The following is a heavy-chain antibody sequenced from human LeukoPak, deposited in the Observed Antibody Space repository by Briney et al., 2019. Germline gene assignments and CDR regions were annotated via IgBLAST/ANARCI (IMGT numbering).Heavy chain of an antibody. V-gene: IGHV1-8*03. CDR2: MNPNSGNT. CDR3: ARAYYDFWSGYYYFDY. Sequence: ASVKVSCKASGYTFTSYDINWVRQATGQGLEWMGWMNPNSGNTGYAQKFQGRVTITRNTSISTACMELSSLRYEDTAVHYCARAYYDFWSGYYYFDYWGQGTLVTVSS. J-gene: IGHJ4*02. D-gene: IGHD3-3*01. CDR1: GYTFTSYD.